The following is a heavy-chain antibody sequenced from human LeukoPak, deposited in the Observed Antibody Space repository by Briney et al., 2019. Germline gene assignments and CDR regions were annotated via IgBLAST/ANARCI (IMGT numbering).Heavy chain of an antibody. J-gene: IGHJ6*02. CDR1: GGTFSSYA. Sequence: SVKVSCKASGGTFSSYAISWVRQAPGQGLEWMGRIIPILGIANYAQKFQGRVTITADKSTSTAYMELSSLRSEDTAVYYCARDPRDGYNSYYGMDVWGQGTTVTVSS. D-gene: IGHD5-24*01. V-gene: IGHV1-69*04. CDR2: IIPILGIA. CDR3: ARDPRDGYNSYYGMDV.